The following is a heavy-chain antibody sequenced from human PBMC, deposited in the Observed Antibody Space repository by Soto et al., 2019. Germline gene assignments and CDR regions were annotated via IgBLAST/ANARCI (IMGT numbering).Heavy chain of an antibody. V-gene: IGHV1-18*04. D-gene: IGHD3-3*02. Sequence: ASVKVSCKASGYTFTSYGISWVRQAPGQGLEWMGWISAYNGNTNYAQKLQGRVTMTTDTSTSTAYMELRSLRSDDTAVYYCAARHFWSGPWTARRLDYWGQGTLVTVSS. CDR3: AARHFWSGPWTARRLDY. CDR1: GYTFTSYG. J-gene: IGHJ4*02. CDR2: ISAYNGNT.